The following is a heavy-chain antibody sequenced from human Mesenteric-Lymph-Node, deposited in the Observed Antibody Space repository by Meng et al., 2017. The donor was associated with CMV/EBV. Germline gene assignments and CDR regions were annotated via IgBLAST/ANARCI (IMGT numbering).Heavy chain of an antibody. J-gene: IGHJ5*02. V-gene: IGHV3-48*03. CDR1: GFTFSSYE. Sequence: GGSLRLSCAASGFTFSSYEMNWVRQAPGKGLEWVSYISSSGSTIYYADSVKGRFTISRDNAKNSLYLQMNSLRAEDTAVYYCARGGYNGDPLDLWGQGTLVTVSS. CDR2: ISSSGSTI. CDR3: ARGGYNGDPLDL. D-gene: IGHD5-24*01.